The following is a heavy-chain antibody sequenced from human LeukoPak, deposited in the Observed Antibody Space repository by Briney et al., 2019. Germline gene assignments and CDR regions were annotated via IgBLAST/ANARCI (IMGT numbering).Heavy chain of an antibody. D-gene: IGHD5/OR15-5a*01. Sequence: GGSLRLSCAGSGFMFSDFYINWIRQSPGKGLEWLAYISPDGSYTTYGDSVKGRFVISRDNAKNSVSLQMNSLRVEDTAVYFCASDQVSGVFDYWSQGARVTVS. CDR3: ASDQVSGVFDY. CDR1: GFMFSDFY. V-gene: IGHV3-11*05. J-gene: IGHJ4*02. CDR2: ISPDGSYT.